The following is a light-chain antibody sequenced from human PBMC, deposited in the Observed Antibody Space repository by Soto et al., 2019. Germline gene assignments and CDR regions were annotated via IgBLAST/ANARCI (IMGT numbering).Light chain of an antibody. CDR3: QQSDSLPIT. Sequence: DIQMTQSPSSLSASVGDRVTITCRASQDISNYLNWYQQRPGKAPKLLIYDASNLERGVPSRFSGTRSGTHFTFAITSLQPEDVATYCCQQSDSLPITFGQGTRPEI. V-gene: IGKV1-33*01. J-gene: IGKJ5*01. CDR2: DAS. CDR1: QDISNY.